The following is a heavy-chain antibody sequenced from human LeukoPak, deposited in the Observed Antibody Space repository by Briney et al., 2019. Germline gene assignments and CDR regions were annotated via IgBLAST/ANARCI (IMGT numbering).Heavy chain of an antibody. V-gene: IGHV3-73*01. Sequence: PGGSLRLSCAASGFTFSGSALHWVRQASGKGLEWVGRIRSTANGYATAYAASVKGRFTISRDDSKNTTYLQMNSLKTEDTAVYYCTPGYNSDWYNGYWGQGTLVTVSS. CDR3: TPGYNSDWYNGY. CDR1: GFTFSGSA. D-gene: IGHD6-19*01. CDR2: IRSTANGYAT. J-gene: IGHJ4*02.